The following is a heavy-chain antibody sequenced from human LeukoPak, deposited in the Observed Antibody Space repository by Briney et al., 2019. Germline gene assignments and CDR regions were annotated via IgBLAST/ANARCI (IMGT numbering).Heavy chain of an antibody. D-gene: IGHD3-16*02. Sequence: GRSLRLSCAASGFTFSSYGMHWVRQAPGKGLEWVAVISYDGSNKYYADSVKGRFTISRDISKNTLYLQMNSLRAEDTAVYYCAKDLGSYLDYWGQGTLVTVSS. CDR3: AKDLGSYLDY. CDR1: GFTFSSYG. CDR2: ISYDGSNK. J-gene: IGHJ4*02. V-gene: IGHV3-30*18.